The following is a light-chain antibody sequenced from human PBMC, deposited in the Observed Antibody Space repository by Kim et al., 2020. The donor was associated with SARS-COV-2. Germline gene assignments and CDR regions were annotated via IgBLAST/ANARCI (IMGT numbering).Light chain of an antibody. CDR2: DSS. Sequence: QAVVTQEPSLTVSPGGTVTLTCGSSTGPVTSGHWPYWFQQKPGQAPRTLIYDSSYKLSWTPARFSGSLVGGKAALILSGAQPEDEAEYYCLLYYSGSYVIGTGTKVTVL. V-gene: IGLV7-46*01. CDR3: LLYYSGSYV. J-gene: IGLJ1*01. CDR1: TGPVTSGHW.